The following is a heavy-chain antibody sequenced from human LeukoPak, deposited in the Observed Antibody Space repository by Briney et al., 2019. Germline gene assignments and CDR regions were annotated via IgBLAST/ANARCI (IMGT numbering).Heavy chain of an antibody. CDR3: ASFDYDSSGYYPNFDY. Sequence: SETLSLTCTVSGGSISSYYWSWIRQPPGKGLEWIGYIYYSGSTNYNPSLKSRVTISVDTSKNRFSLKLSSVTAADTAVYYCASFDYDSSGYYPNFDYWGQGTLVTVSS. CDR1: GGSISSYY. D-gene: IGHD3-22*01. CDR2: IYYSGST. V-gene: IGHV4-59*01. J-gene: IGHJ4*02.